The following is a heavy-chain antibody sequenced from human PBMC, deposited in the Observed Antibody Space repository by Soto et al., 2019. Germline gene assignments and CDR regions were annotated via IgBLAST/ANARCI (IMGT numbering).Heavy chain of an antibody. Sequence: GASVKVSCKASGGTFSSYAISWVRQAPGRGLEWMGGIIPIFGTANYAQKFQGRVTITADESTSTAYMELSSLRSEDTAVYYCARDGQAIAVRPHNYYYNMDVWGQGTTVTVSS. CDR3: ARDGQAIAVRPHNYYYNMDV. CDR1: GGTFSSYA. V-gene: IGHV1-69*13. J-gene: IGHJ6*02. D-gene: IGHD6-6*01. CDR2: IIPIFGTA.